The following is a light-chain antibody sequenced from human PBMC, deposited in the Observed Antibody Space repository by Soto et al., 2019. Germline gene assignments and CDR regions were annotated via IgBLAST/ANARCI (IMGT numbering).Light chain of an antibody. V-gene: IGKV3-20*01. Sequence: EIVLTQSPGTLSLSPGERATLSCRASQSVSSSYLAWYQQKPGQAPRLLIYGASSRATGIPDRFSGSGSGTDFTITISRLEPEDFAVFYCQQYGSSPLTFGGGTKVE. CDR3: QQYGSSPLT. J-gene: IGKJ4*01. CDR2: GAS. CDR1: QSVSSSY.